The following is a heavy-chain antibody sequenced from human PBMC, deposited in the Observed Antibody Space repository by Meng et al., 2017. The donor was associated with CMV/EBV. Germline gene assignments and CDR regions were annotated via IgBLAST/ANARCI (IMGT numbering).Heavy chain of an antibody. J-gene: IGHJ5*02. CDR2: IYYSGST. Sequence: SSSGFDWGWIRQPPGKGLEWLGSIYYSGSTYYNPSLKSRVTISVDTSKNQFSLKLSSVTAADTAVYYCARQVVVVPAAITNNWFDPWGQGTLVTVSS. CDR1: SSSGFD. D-gene: IGHD2-2*02. CDR3: ARQVVVVPAAITNNWFDP. V-gene: IGHV4-39*01.